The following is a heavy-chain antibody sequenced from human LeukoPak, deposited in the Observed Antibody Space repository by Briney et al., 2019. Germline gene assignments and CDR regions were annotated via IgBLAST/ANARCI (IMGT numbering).Heavy chain of an antibody. Sequence: ASVKVSCKVSGYTLTELSMHWVRQAPGKGLEWMGGFDPEDGETIYAQKFQGRVTMTEDTSTDTAYMELSSLRSEDTAVYYCARTTNYGSGYYYYYYYMGVWGKGTTVTVSS. J-gene: IGHJ6*03. CDR1: GYTLTELS. CDR2: FDPEDGET. CDR3: ARTTNYGSGYYYYYYYMGV. D-gene: IGHD3-10*01. V-gene: IGHV1-24*01.